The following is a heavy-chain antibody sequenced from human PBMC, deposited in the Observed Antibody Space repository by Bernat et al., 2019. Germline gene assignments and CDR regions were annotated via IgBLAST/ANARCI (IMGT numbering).Heavy chain of an antibody. D-gene: IGHD3-9*01. V-gene: IGHV3-15*07. CDR1: GFTFSNAW. J-gene: IGHJ4*02. CDR3: TTADYDILPFIDYWGYFDY. CDR2: IKSKTDGGTT. Sequence: EVQLVESGGGLVKPGGSLRLSCAASGFTFSNAWMNWVRQAPGKGLEWVGRIKSKTDGGTTDYAAPVKGRFTISRDDSKNTLYLQMNSLKTEDTAVYYCTTADYDILPFIDYWGYFDYWGQGTLVTVSS.